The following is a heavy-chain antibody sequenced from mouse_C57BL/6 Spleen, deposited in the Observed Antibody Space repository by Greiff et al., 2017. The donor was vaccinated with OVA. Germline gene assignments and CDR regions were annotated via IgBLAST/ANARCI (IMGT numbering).Heavy chain of an antibody. J-gene: IGHJ1*03. Sequence: EVKLQQSGPELVKPGASVKISCKASGYTFTDYYMNWVKQSHGKSLEWIGDINPNNGGTSYNQKFKGKATLTVDKSSSTAYMELRSLTSEDSAVYYCARRSHYYGSQWYFDVWGTGTTVTVAS. D-gene: IGHD1-1*01. CDR3: ARRSHYYGSQWYFDV. CDR2: INPNNGGT. CDR1: GYTFTDYY. V-gene: IGHV1-26*01.